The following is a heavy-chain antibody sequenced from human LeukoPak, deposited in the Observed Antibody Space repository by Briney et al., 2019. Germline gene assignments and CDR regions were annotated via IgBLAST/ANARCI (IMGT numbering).Heavy chain of an antibody. CDR1: GYTFTDYY. CDR3: ARDGGVPDAGYDFWSGYYTADWFDP. CDR2: ISAYNGNT. Sequence: GASVKVSCKASGYTFTDYYMHWVRQAPGQGLEWMGWISAYNGNTNYAQKLQGRVTMTTDTSTSTAYMELRSLRSDDTAVYYCARDGGVPDAGYDFWSGYYTADWFDPWGQGTLVTVSS. J-gene: IGHJ5*02. V-gene: IGHV1-18*04. D-gene: IGHD3-3*01.